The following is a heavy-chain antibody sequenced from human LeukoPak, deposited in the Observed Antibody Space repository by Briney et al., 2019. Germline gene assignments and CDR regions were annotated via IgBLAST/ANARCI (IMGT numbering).Heavy chain of an antibody. V-gene: IGHV3-48*04. J-gene: IGHJ4*02. CDR3: ARGGSYYTVDY. Sequence: GGSLRLSCAASGFIFSSFSMNWVRQAPGKGLEWISYISSSSRTIYYADSVKGRFTISRDNAKNSLYLQMNSLRAEDTALYYCARGGSYYTVDYWGQGTLVTVSS. CDR1: GFIFSSFS. D-gene: IGHD1-26*01. CDR2: ISSSSRTI.